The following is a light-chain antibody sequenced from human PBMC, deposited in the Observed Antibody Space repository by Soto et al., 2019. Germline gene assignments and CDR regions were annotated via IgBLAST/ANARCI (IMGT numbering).Light chain of an antibody. J-gene: IGKJ4*01. CDR1: QSVSSIY. Sequence: EIVLTQSPGTLSLSPGDRATLSCRASQSVSSIYLAWIQQIPGQAPRLLIYRASTRATGIPDRFSGSGSGTDFPFTISRLEPEDFAVYYCHQYGSPPLTFGGGTKVDIK. CDR2: RAS. CDR3: HQYGSPPLT. V-gene: IGKV3-20*01.